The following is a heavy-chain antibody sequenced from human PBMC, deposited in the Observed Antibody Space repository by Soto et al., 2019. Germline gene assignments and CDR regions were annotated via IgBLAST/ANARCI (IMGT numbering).Heavy chain of an antibody. CDR3: ARGEGYCSSTSCYTGWFDP. D-gene: IGHD2-2*02. J-gene: IGHJ5*02. Sequence: SETLSLTCAVPGGSISSGGYSWSWIRQPPGKGLEWIGYIYHSGSTYYNPSLKSRVTISVDRSKNQFSLKLSSVTAADTAVYYCARGEGYCSSTSCYTGWFDPWGQGTPVTVSS. CDR1: GGSISSGGYS. V-gene: IGHV4-30-2*01. CDR2: IYHSGST.